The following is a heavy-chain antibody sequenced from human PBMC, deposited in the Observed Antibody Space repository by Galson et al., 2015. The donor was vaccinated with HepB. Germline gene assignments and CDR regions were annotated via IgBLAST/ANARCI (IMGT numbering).Heavy chain of an antibody. CDR3: ARDYGRNWQENWFDP. CDR2: IIPSLGIA. J-gene: IGHJ5*02. Sequence: SVKVSCKASGGTFNSYSFTWVRQAPGQGLEWMGRIIPSLGIAEYAQKFQGRVTITADKSTDTVYMELSSLRSEDTAIYYCARDYGRNWQENWFDPWGQGTLVTVSS. V-gene: IGHV1-69*04. CDR1: GGTFNSYS. D-gene: IGHD1-1*01.